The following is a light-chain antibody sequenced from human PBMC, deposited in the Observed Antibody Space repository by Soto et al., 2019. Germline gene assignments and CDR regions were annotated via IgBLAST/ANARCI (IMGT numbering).Light chain of an antibody. CDR2: EGH. J-gene: IGLJ1*01. Sequence: QCAQSHPASVSCSPGHAITISCTGTSGFVGSFSLVSWYQQHPGKAPKVMISEGHRRPSGVPDRFSGSTSVNSASLTISGLQADEEADYYCCLYIGATTYVFGTGTTVTVL. V-gene: IGLV2-23*01. CDR1: SGFVGSFSL. CDR3: CLYIGATTYV.